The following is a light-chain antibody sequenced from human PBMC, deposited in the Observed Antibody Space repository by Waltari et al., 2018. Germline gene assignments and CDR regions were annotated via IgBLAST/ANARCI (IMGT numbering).Light chain of an antibody. V-gene: IGKV3-15*01. CDR3: QQYNNWPPYT. CDR2: GAS. J-gene: IGKJ2*01. CDR1: QSVSSN. Sequence: IVMTPSPATLSVSPGERATLSRRASQSVSSNLAWYQQKPGQAPRLLIYGASTRATGIPARFSGSGSGTEFTLTISSMQSEDFAVYYCQQYNNWPPYTFGQGTKLEIK.